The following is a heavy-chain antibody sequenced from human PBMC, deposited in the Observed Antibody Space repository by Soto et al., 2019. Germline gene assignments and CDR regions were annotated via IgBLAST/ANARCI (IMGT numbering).Heavy chain of an antibody. CDR2: IYNRGRV. CDR3: ARGVGGSGLNWFDP. J-gene: IGHJ5*02. Sequence: PSETLSLTCDVSGHSISDYYWSWIRQSPGKGLEWLGYIYNRGRVITNPSLQSRATISMDTSKNQLSLNLRSVTAADTAVYYCARGVGGSGLNWFDPWGQGTLVTVSS. D-gene: IGHD6-19*01. V-gene: IGHV4-34*11. CDR1: GHSISDYY.